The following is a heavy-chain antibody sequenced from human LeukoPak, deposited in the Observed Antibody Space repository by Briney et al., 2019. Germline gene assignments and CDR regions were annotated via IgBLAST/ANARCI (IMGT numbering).Heavy chain of an antibody. CDR3: ARPSGPVGYSYGLDAFDI. Sequence: GESLKISCKGSGYSFTSYWIGWVRQMPGKGLEWMGIIYPGDSDTRYSPSFQGQVTISADKSISTAYLQWSSLKASDTAMYYCARPSGPVGYSYGLDAFDIWGQGTMVTVSS. J-gene: IGHJ3*02. D-gene: IGHD5-18*01. CDR2: IYPGDSDT. V-gene: IGHV5-51*01. CDR1: GYSFTSYW.